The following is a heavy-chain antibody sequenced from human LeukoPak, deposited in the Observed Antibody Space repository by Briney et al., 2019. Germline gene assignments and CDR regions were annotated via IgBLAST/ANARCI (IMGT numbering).Heavy chain of an antibody. Sequence: GGSLRLSCAASGFPFSSYSMNWVRQAPGKGLEWVSSISSSSSYIYYADSVKGRFTISRDNAKNSLYLQMNSLRAEDTAVYYCAREGRYYYYGMDVWGQGTTVTVSS. V-gene: IGHV3-21*01. CDR3: AREGRYYYYGMDV. CDR2: ISSSSSYI. J-gene: IGHJ6*02. CDR1: GFPFSSYS.